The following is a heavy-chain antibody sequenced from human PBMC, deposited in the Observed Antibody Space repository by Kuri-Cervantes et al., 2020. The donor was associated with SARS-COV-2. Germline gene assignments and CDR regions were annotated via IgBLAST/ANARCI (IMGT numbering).Heavy chain of an antibody. CDR1: GFTFSNAW. CDR2: IKSKTDGGTT. CDR3: TTDEPRILWYQDAFDI. V-gene: IGHV3-15*01. J-gene: IGHJ3*02. Sequence: GSLRLSCAASGFTFSNAWMSWVRQAPGKGLEWVGRIKSKTDGGTTDYAAPVKGRFTISRDDSKNTLYLQMNSLKTEDTAVYYCTTDEPRILWYQDAFDIWGQGTMVTVSS. D-gene: IGHD2-2*01.